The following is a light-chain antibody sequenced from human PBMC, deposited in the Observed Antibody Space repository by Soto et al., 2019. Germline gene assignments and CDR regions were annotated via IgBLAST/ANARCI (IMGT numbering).Light chain of an antibody. CDR2: DVS. J-gene: IGLJ2*01. Sequence: QSALAQPASVSGSPGQSITISCTGTSSDVGAFNYVSWYQQHPGKVPKLMIYDVSNRPSGVSNRFSGSKSGNTASLTITVLQPDDEADYYCSSYTSTYAVSFGGGTKVTVL. CDR3: SSYTSTYAVS. CDR1: SSDVGAFNY. V-gene: IGLV2-14*01.